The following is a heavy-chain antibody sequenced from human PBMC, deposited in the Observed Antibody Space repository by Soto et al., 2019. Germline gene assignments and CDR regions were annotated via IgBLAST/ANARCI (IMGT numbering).Heavy chain of an antibody. CDR3: ARLLGSGWYATSLDH. CDR2: IYPGDSDS. D-gene: IGHD6-19*01. CDR1: GYIFTSYW. Sequence: GESLKISCKGSGYIFTSYWIGWVRQMPGKGLEWMGIIYPGDSDSRYSPSFQGQVTISADKSISTAYVQWSSLKASDTAIYYCARLLGSGWYATSLDHWGQGTLVTVSS. V-gene: IGHV5-51*01. J-gene: IGHJ4*02.